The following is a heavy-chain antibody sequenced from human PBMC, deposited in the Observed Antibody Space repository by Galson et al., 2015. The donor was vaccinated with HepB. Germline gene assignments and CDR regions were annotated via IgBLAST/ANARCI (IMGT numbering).Heavy chain of an antibody. D-gene: IGHD6-19*01. CDR3: VKDPYSSGWDYFDY. CDR2: ISSNGGRT. Sequence: SLRLSCAASGFTFSSYAMHWVRQAPGKGLEYVSSISSNGGRTYSAVSVKGRFTISRDNSKNTLYLQMTSLRPEGTSVYYCVKDPYSSGWDYFDYWGQGTLVTVSS. V-gene: IGHV3-64D*06. J-gene: IGHJ4*02. CDR1: GFTFSSYA.